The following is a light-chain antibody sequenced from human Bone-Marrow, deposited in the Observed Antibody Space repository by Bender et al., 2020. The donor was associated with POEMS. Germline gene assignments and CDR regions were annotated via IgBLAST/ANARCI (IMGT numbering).Light chain of an antibody. CDR1: SSNIGAHA. Sequence: QSVLTQPPSASGTPGQRVTISCSGGSSNIGAHAVNWYQHLPGTAPTLLIYPSHRRPSEVPYRFSGSRSGTSASLAISGLQSEDEADYYCAVWDDSLNGWVFGGGTKLTVL. CDR3: AVWDDSLNGWV. CDR2: PSH. V-gene: IGLV1-44*01. J-gene: IGLJ3*02.